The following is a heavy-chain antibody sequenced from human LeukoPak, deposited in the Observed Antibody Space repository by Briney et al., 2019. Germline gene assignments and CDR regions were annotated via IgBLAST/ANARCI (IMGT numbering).Heavy chain of an antibody. CDR3: GRAPHYNIISLDY. J-gene: IGHJ4*02. D-gene: IGHD3-9*01. CDR1: GFTFSTYW. V-gene: IGHV3-74*01. Sequence: GGSLRLSCAASGFTFSTYWMHWVRQAPGKGLVWVSRIKTDGSDTSYADSVKGRFTISRDNAKNTLYLQMKSLRVDDTAVYYCGRAPHYNIISLDYWSQGSLVTVSS. CDR2: IKTDGSDT.